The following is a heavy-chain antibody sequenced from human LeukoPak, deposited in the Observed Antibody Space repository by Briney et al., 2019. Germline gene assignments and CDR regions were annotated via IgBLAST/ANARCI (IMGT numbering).Heavy chain of an antibody. CDR2: ISSSSSYI. D-gene: IGHD3-10*01. Sequence: GGSLRLSCAASGFTFSSYSMNWVRQAPGKGLEWVSSISSSSSYIYYADSVKGRFTISRDNAKNSLYLQMNSLQIEDTAVYYCTTGLMNRGIINYWGQGTLVTVSS. CDR1: GFTFSSYS. J-gene: IGHJ4*02. CDR3: TTGLMNRGIINY. V-gene: IGHV3-21*03.